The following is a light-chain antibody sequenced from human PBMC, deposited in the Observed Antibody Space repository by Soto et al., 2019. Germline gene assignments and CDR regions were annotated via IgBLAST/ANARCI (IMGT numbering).Light chain of an antibody. CDR2: AAS. J-gene: IGKJ1*01. V-gene: IGKV1-27*01. CDR3: QKYHSAPRT. CDR1: QDISYY. Sequence: DIQMTQSPSSLSASVGDRVTITCRANQDISYYLAWYQQKQGKVPKLLIYAASTLQSGVPSRFSGSGSGTGFTLTISSLQPEDIATYYCQKYHSAPRTFGQGTKVEIK.